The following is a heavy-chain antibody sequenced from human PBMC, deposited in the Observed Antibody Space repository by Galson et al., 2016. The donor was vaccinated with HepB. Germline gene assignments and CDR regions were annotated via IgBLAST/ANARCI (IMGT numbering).Heavy chain of an antibody. D-gene: IGHD6-19*01. CDR2: IYYSGST. Sequence: TLSLTCTVSGGSISSSTYYWNWIRQSPGKGLEWIGYIYYSGSTNYNPSLKSRVTISVDTSKNQFSLKLSSVTAADTAVYYCARASPRDSSGWYPDAFDIWGQGTMVTVSS. J-gene: IGHJ3*02. CDR3: ARASPRDSSGWYPDAFDI. CDR1: GGSISSSTYY. V-gene: IGHV4-61*01.